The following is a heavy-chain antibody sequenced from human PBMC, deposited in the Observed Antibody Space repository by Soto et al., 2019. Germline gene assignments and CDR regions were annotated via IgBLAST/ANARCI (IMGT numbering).Heavy chain of an antibody. CDR1: GYSFTGYW. CDR3: ARLGYCTGTSCYTFDS. J-gene: IGHJ4*03. V-gene: IGHV5-10-1*01. Sequence: GESLKISCQGSGYSFTGYWIGWVRQRPGKGLEWMGRINPSDSYTTYSPSFQGHVTISTDKSFSTAYLQWSGLKASDAAMYYCARLGYCTGTSCYTFDSWGQGTTVTVSS. D-gene: IGHD2-2*02. CDR2: INPSDSYT.